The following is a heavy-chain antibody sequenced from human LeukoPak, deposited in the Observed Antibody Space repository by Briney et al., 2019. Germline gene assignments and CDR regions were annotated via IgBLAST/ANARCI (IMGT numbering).Heavy chain of an antibody. D-gene: IGHD6-13*01. J-gene: IGHJ5*02. V-gene: IGHV4-39*07. CDR1: GGSISSSSYY. CDR2: IYYSGST. CDR3: VRGSSSTWFDTGSLDR. Sequence: SETLSLTCTVSGGSISSSSYYWGWIRQPPGKGLEWIGSIYYSGSTYYNPSLKSRVTISVDKSKNQFSLKLSSVTAADTAVYYCVRGSSSTWFDTGSLDRWGQGTLVTVSS.